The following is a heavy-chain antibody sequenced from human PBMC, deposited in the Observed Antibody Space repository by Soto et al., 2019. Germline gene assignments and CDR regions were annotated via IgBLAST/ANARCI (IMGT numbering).Heavy chain of an antibody. CDR1: GFTFSGSA. CDR3: TRHGYYYGMDV. Sequence: GGSLRLSCAASGFTFSGSAMHWVRQASGKGLEWVGRIRSKANSYATAYAASVKGRFTISRDDSKNTAYLQMNSLKTEDTAVYYCTRHGYYYGMDVWGQGTTVTVSS. CDR2: IRSKANSYAT. V-gene: IGHV3-73*01. J-gene: IGHJ6*02.